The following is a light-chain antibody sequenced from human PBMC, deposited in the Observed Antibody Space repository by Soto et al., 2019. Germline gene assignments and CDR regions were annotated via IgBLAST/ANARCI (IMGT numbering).Light chain of an antibody. CDR1: QSVSSSY. Sequence: DIVLTQSPGTLSLSPGERATLSCRASQSVSSSYLAWYQQKPGQAPRLLIYGASSRATGIPDRFSGSGSGTDFTLTISRLEPEDLAVYYSQQYDSSLYTFGHGTKLEIK. J-gene: IGKJ2*01. CDR3: QQYDSSLYT. CDR2: GAS. V-gene: IGKV3-20*01.